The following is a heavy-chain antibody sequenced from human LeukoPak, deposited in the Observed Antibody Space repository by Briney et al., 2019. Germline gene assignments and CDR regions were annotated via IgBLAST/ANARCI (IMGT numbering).Heavy chain of an antibody. Sequence: GASVKVSCKTSGYTFTGYYMHWVRQAPGPGLEWMGWINPNSGGTNYAQKFQGRVTMTRDTSISTAYMELSRLRSDDTAVYYCAREDPYSYDSSGYIDYWGQGTLATVSS. V-gene: IGHV1-2*02. CDR3: AREDPYSYDSSGYIDY. CDR1: GYTFTGYY. D-gene: IGHD3-22*01. J-gene: IGHJ4*02. CDR2: INPNSGGT.